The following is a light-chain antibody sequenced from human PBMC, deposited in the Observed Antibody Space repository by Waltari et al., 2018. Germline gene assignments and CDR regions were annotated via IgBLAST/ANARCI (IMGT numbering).Light chain of an antibody. CDR2: SDT. CDR1: SSDIGFYNF. V-gene: IGLV2-14*03. Sequence: QSALTQPASVSASLGQSITISCVGTSSDIGFYNFVSWYQKYPGKAPKLIFNSDTGRPAGVSNRFSGSKSGITASLTISGLRPEDEADYYCSSFTTARTYIFASGTRVTVL. J-gene: IGLJ1*01. CDR3: SSFTTARTYI.